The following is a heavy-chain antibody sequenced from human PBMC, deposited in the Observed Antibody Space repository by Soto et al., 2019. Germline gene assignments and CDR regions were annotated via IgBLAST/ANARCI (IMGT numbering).Heavy chain of an antibody. J-gene: IGHJ4*02. D-gene: IGHD1-26*01. CDR1: GGSISSGDYY. CDR2: IHNTGSP. V-gene: IGHV4-30-4*01. CDR3: ARSRHSGSYFFDY. Sequence: SETLSLTCTVSGGSISSGDYYWTWIRQPPGKGLEWIAYIHNTGSPYYNLSLRSRLTISLDTSKNQFSLRLSSVTAADTAVYYCARSRHSGSYFFDYWGQGILVTVSS.